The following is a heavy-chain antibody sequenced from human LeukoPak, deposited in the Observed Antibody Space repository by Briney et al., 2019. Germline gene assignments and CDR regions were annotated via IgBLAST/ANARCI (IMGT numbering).Heavy chain of an antibody. J-gene: IGHJ4*02. Sequence: SQTLSLTCTRSVGSISGGGYYWSWIRQHPGKGLEWIGYIYYSGSTYYNPSLKSRVTISVDTSKNQFSLKLSSVTAADTAVYYCARAGQQLVHDYWGQGTLVTVSS. V-gene: IGHV4-31*03. CDR3: ARAGQQLVHDY. CDR1: VGSISGGGYY. CDR2: IYYSGST. D-gene: IGHD6-13*01.